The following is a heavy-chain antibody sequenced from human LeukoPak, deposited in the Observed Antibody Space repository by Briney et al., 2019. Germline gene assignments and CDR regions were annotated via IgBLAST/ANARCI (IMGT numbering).Heavy chain of an antibody. J-gene: IGHJ5*02. CDR2: IYYSGST. CDR1: GGSISSYY. CDR3: ARRDDEDYYDSSGFSFSP. V-gene: IGHV4-59*08. Sequence: SETLSLTCTVSGGSISSYYWSWIRQPPGKGLEWIGYIYYSGSTNYNPSLKSRVTISVDTSKNQFSLKLSSVTAADTAVYYCARRDDEDYYDSSGFSFSPWGQGTLVTVSS. D-gene: IGHD3-22*01.